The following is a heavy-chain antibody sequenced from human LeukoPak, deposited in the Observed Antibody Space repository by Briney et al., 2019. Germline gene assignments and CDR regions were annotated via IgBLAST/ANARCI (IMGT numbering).Heavy chain of an antibody. CDR3: ARQEGRFDY. CDR2: IHYSGTT. V-gene: IGHV4-39*01. Sequence: SETLSLTCTVSGGSISRSSYYWAWIRRPPGKELEWIGSIHYSGTTYYKPSLKSRATISVDTSKNQFSLKLTSVSAEDTAIYYCARQEGRFDYWGQGTLVTVSS. J-gene: IGHJ4*02. CDR1: GGSISRSSYY.